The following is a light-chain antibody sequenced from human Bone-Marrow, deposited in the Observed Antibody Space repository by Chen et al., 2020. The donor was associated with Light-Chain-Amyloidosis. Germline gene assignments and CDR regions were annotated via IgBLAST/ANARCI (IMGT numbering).Light chain of an antibody. J-gene: IGKJ4*01. CDR3: QRYGV. CDR2: GAS. Sequence: IVLTQSPGTLSLSPGERATLSCRASQSITNSLAWYQQKPGQAPRLLIYGASSRATGIPVRFSGSGSGTDFTLIINSLEPEDFAVYYCQRYGVFGGGTKVEIK. CDR1: QSITNS. V-gene: IGKV3-20*01.